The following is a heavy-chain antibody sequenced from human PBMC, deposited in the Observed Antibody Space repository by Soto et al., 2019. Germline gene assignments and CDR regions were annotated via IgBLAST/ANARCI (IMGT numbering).Heavy chain of an antibody. CDR3: ARSQGGSSSLDIYYYYYYGMDV. Sequence: QVQLVQSGAEVKKPGSSVKVSCKAPGGTFSTYAISWVRQAPGQGHEWMGGVIPIFGTPKYAQKFQGRVTITADESTSTGYMELRSLRSEDTAVYYCARSQGGSSSLDIYYYYYYGMDVWGQGTTVTVSS. V-gene: IGHV1-69*01. D-gene: IGHD2-15*01. CDR1: GGTFSTYA. CDR2: VIPIFGTP. J-gene: IGHJ6*02.